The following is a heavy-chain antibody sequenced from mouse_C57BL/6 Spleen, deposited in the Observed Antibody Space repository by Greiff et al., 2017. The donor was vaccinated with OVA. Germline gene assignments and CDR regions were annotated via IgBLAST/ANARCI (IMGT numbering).Heavy chain of an antibody. D-gene: IGHD2-4*01. J-gene: IGHJ4*01. Sequence: EVKLQESGGGLVKPGGSLKLSCAASGFTFSSYAMSWVRQTPEKRLEWVATISDGGSYTYYPDNVKGRFTISRDNAKNNLYLQMSHLKSEDTAMYYCARGNDYDGGYAMDYWGQGTSVTVSS. CDR2: ISDGGSYT. CDR1: GFTFSSYA. CDR3: ARGNDYDGGYAMDY. V-gene: IGHV5-4*03.